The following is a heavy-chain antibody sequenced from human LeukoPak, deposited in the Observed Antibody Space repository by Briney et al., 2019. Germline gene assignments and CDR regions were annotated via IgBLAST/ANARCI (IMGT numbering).Heavy chain of an antibody. CDR1: GFTVSSDY. J-gene: IGHJ4*02. CDR3: ARDSHKLHSSAYFYFFDY. V-gene: IGHV3-66*02. Sequence: QPGGSLRLSCAASGFTVSSDYMGWVRQAPGKGLEYVPIIYGGGDTFYADSVKGRFTISRDNSKNTLYLQMNSLRAEDTAVYYCARDSHKLHSSAYFYFFDYWGQGTLVSVSS. D-gene: IGHD3-22*01. CDR2: IYGGGDT.